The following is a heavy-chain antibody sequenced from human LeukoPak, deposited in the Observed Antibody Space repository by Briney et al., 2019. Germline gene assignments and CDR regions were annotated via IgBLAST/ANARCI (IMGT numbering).Heavy chain of an antibody. CDR1: GGSISGYY. Sequence: SETLSLTCTVSGGSISGYYWSWIRQPPGKGLEWIASINYSGTTYYNPSLKSRVTISEDRSKNQFSLKLSSVTAADTAVYYCARLRDGRWLLEYWGQGTLVTVSS. CDR2: INYSGTT. D-gene: IGHD5-24*01. J-gene: IGHJ4*02. CDR3: ARLRDGRWLLEY. V-gene: IGHV4-59*04.